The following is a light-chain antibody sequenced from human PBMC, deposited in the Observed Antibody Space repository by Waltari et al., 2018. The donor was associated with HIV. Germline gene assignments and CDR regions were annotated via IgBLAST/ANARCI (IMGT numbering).Light chain of an antibody. V-gene: IGLV1-44*01. CDR2: RNS. Sequence: PPHAPGTPAQRVPIPGPGTRPNSGRNMVHWSQQLPGTAPKLLIYRNSQRPSGVPDRFSGSKSGTSASLAISGLQSDDEAEYYCAAWDDSVTGCHVIFGGGTKLTVL. J-gene: IGLJ2*01. CDR3: AAWDDSVTGCHVI. CDR1: RPNSGRNM.